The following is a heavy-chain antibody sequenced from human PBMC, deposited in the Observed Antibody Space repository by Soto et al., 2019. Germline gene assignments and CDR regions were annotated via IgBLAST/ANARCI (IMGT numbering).Heavy chain of an antibody. J-gene: IGHJ4*02. CDR1: GGTLSSFINYP. D-gene: IGHD3-3*01. V-gene: IGHV1-69*06. Sequence: SVKVSCKASGGTLSSFINYPINWVRQAPGQGLEWMGGIVPNVGTVNYAQKFQGRVTITADKSTGTAYMEVSSLRSEDTALYYCARRDTSGFLRYFDNWGQGTLVTVSS. CDR3: ARRDTSGFLRYFDN. CDR2: IVPNVGTV.